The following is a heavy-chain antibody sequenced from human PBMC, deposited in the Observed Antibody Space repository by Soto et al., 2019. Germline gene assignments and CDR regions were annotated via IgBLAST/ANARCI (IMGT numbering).Heavy chain of an antibody. CDR2: VDPNSGGT. J-gene: IGHJ4*02. CDR3: ARDNYGHLDY. V-gene: IGHV1-2*02. Sequence: QVQLVQSGAEVKQPGASVKVSCKPSGYTFTDLYIHWVRQAPGQGLEWMGWVDPNSGGTKQTQKFQSRLTMTRDTSTGAVYMELYSLRSDDTSVYYCARDNYGHLDYWGQGTLVTVSS. D-gene: IGHD3-10*01. CDR1: GYTFTDLY.